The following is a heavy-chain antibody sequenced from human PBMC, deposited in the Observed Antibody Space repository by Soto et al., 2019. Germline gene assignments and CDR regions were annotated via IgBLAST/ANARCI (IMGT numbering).Heavy chain of an antibody. D-gene: IGHD1-26*01. V-gene: IGHV1-2*02. Sequence: QVQLVQSGAEVKKPGASVSVSCKASGYSLTAYYIHWVRQAPGQGLEWMGWINPNTGVTKYAQKFQGRVTVTTATSINLVYMDLSRRRSGDTAVNSGVRARGNGTSDAFDIWWQGSMVTVAS. J-gene: IGHJ3*02. CDR1: GYSLTAYY. CDR2: INPNTGVT. CDR3: VRARGNGTSDAFDI.